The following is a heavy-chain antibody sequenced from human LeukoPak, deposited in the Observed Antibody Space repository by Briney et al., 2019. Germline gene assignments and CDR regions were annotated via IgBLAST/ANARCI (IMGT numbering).Heavy chain of an antibody. Sequence: ASVKVSCKASGYTFNSHGITWVRQAPGQGLEWMGWISVYNGNRNYAQKLQGRVTMTTDTSTSTAYTELRSLRSEDTAVYYCARVVGATEYYFDYWGQGTLVTVSS. CDR3: ARVVGATEYYFDY. CDR2: ISVYNGNR. D-gene: IGHD1-26*01. J-gene: IGHJ4*02. CDR1: GYTFNSHG. V-gene: IGHV1-18*01.